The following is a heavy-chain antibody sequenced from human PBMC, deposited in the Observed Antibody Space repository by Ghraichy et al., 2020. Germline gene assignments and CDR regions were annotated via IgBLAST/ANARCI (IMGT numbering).Heavy chain of an antibody. D-gene: IGHD3-10*01. CDR1: GYTFTNYG. CDR2: ISTYNGKT. V-gene: IGHV1-18*01. CDR3: ARALSGAGSYYYPYYGMDV. Sequence: SSPASGYTFTNYGITWVRQAPGQGLEWMGWISTYNGKTYYAQNLQGRVTMTTDTSTTTGYMELRSLESDDTAVYYCARALSGAGSYYYPYYGMDVGGQGTTVTVAS. J-gene: IGHJ6*02.